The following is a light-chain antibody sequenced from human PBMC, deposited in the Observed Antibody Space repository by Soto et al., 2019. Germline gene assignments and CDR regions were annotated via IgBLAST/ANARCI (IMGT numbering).Light chain of an antibody. CDR3: QQYGSSPFT. Sequence: EIVLTQSPGTLSLSPGERATLSCRASQSVSSSYLAWYQQKPGQAPRLLIYGASSRATGIPDRFSGSGSGTDFTLTISRLEPEDVAVYYCQQYGSSPFTFCPGTKVDIK. CDR2: GAS. J-gene: IGKJ3*01. V-gene: IGKV3-20*01. CDR1: QSVSSSY.